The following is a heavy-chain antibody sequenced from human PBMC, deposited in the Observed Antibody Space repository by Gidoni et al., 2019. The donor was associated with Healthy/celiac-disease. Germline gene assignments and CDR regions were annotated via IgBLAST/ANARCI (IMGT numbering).Heavy chain of an antibody. CDR1: GGSISSYY. CDR2: IYYSGST. V-gene: IGHV4-59*01. CDR3: ARDNQQWLDIHAFDI. D-gene: IGHD6-19*01. Sequence: QVQLQESGPGLVKPSETLSLTCTFSGGSISSYYWSWIRQPPGKGLEWIGYIYYSGSTNYNPSLKSRVTISVDTSKNQFSLKLSSVTAADTAVYYCARDNQQWLDIHAFDIWGQGTMVTVSS. J-gene: IGHJ3*02.